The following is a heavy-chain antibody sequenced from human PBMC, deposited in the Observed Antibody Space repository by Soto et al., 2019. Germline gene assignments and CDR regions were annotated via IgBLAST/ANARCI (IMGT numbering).Heavy chain of an antibody. CDR1: GFTFSNAW. V-gene: IGHV3-15*01. J-gene: IGHJ6*02. CDR2: IKSKSDGETT. CDR3: TTGLTYYYDSSGYYWAGGMDV. D-gene: IGHD3-22*01. Sequence: VPLVESGGGLVKPGGSLRLSCAASGFTFSNAWMNWVRQAPGKGLEWVGRIKSKSDGETTDYAAPVKGRFTISRDDSKNTLYLQMNSLKTEDTAVYYCTTGLTYYYDSSGYYWAGGMDVWGQGITVTVSS.